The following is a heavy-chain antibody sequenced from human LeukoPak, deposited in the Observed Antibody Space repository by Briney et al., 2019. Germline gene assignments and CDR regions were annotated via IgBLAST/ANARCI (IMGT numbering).Heavy chain of an antibody. Sequence: PARSLRLSCAASGFTFSTYAILWVRQAPGKGLEWVAVIWYDGSEQYYADSVKGRFIISRDNSKSTSDLQMNSLRAEDTAVYYCAREGDSRWGELSPWGQGTLVTVSA. J-gene: IGHJ1*01. V-gene: IGHV3-33*01. D-gene: IGHD3-16*02. CDR2: IWYDGSEQ. CDR1: GFTFSTYA. CDR3: AREGDSRWGELSP.